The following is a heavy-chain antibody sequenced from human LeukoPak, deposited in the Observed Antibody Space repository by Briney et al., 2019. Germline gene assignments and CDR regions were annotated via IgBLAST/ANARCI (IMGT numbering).Heavy chain of an antibody. V-gene: IGHV1-58*01. Sequence: SVKVSCKASGFTFTSSAVQGVRQARGQPLEWIGWIVVGSGNTNYAQKFQERVTITRDMSTSTAYMELSSLRSEDTAVYYCAAGNGDYFDYWGQGTLVTVSS. CDR1: GFTFTSSA. CDR3: AAGNGDYFDY. J-gene: IGHJ4*02. CDR2: IVVGSGNT. D-gene: IGHD4-17*01.